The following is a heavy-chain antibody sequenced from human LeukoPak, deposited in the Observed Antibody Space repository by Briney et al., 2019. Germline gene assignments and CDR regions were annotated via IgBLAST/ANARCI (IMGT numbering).Heavy chain of an antibody. CDR3: ARLVGARGFDI. D-gene: IGHD1-26*01. V-gene: IGHV4-61*05. J-gene: IGHJ3*02. Sequence: PSQTLSLTCTVSGGSISSSNYYWRWIRQPPGKGLEWIGYIYYSGSTNYNPSLKSRVTISVDTAKNQFSLKLSSVAAADTAVYYCARLVGARGFDIWGQGTMVTVSS. CDR2: IYYSGST. CDR1: GGSISSSNYY.